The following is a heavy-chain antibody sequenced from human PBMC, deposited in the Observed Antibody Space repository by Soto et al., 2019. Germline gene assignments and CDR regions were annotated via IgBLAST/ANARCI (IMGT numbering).Heavy chain of an antibody. J-gene: IGHJ5*02. CDR1: GGSISSYY. D-gene: IGHD3-22*01. V-gene: IGHV4-59*01. Sequence: NPSETLSLTCTVSGGSISSYYWSWIRQPPGKGLEWIGYIYYSGSTNYNPSLKSRVTISVDTSKNQFSLKLSSVTAADTAVYYCARNSPYYFDSSGYYWFDPWGQGTLVTVSS. CDR2: IYYSGST. CDR3: ARNSPYYFDSSGYYWFDP.